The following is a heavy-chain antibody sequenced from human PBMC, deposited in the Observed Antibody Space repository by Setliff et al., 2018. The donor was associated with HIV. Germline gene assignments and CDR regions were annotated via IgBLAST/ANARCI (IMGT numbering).Heavy chain of an antibody. Sequence: TSETLSLTCTVSGDSINTHYWSWIRQAPGKGLEWIGCISHSGNTNFNPSLNSRVTISVDTSKNQFSLRLTSVTAADTAIYYCARSTVGAGTSFPWGRGILVT. CDR3: ARSTVGAGTSFP. J-gene: IGHJ5*02. V-gene: IGHV4-59*11. CDR1: GDSINTHY. D-gene: IGHD1-26*01. CDR2: ISHSGNT.